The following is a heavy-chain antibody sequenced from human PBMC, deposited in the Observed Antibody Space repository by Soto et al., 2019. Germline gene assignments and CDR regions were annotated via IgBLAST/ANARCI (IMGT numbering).Heavy chain of an antibody. D-gene: IGHD3-10*01. CDR3: ATSMGRGGNDY. CDR1: GFTFSDNW. J-gene: IGHJ4*02. CDR2: IKTDGSEK. V-gene: IGHV3-7*05. Sequence: EVQLVESGGGLVQPGGSLRLSCAASGFTFSDNWMSWVRQAPGKGLECVANIKTDGSEKYYVDPVKGRFTISRDNAKNSLYLQMNSLRAEDTAFYYCATSMGRGGNDYWGQGTRVAVSS.